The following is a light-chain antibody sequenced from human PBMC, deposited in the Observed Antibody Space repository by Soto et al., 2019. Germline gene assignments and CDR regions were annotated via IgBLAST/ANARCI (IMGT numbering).Light chain of an antibody. V-gene: IGLV3-21*02. J-gene: IGLJ3*02. Sequence: SYELTQPPSVSVAPGQTARITCGGTNIGSKSAHWYQQKPGQAPVLVVYDDSDRPSGIPERFSGSNSGNTATLTISRVEAGDEADYYCQVWDSSSDHPNWVFGGGTKLTVL. CDR3: QVWDSSSDHPNWV. CDR1: NIGSKS. CDR2: DDS.